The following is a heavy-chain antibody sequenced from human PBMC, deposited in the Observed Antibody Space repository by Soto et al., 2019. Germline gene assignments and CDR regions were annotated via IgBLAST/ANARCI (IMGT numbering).Heavy chain of an antibody. D-gene: IGHD3-3*01. Sequence: EVQLLESGGGLVQPGGSLRLSCAASGFTFSSYVMSWVRQAPGKGLEWVSAISGSGGSTYYADSVKGRFTISRDNSKNTLYLQMNSLRAEDTAVYYCAKGVTIFGVANYFDYWGQGTLVTVSS. CDR1: GFTFSSYV. CDR3: AKGVTIFGVANYFDY. CDR2: ISGSGGST. J-gene: IGHJ4*02. V-gene: IGHV3-23*01.